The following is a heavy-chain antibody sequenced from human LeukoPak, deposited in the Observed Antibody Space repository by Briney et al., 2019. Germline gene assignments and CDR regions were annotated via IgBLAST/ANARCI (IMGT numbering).Heavy chain of an antibody. CDR3: ARQGRVITIFGVVIDAFDI. V-gene: IGHV4-39*01. CDR1: GGSISSGSYY. J-gene: IGHJ3*02. CDR2: IYYSGST. D-gene: IGHD3-3*01. Sequence: SETLSLTCTVSGGSISSGSYYWGWIRQPPGKGLEWIGSIYYSGSTYYNPSLKSRVTISVDTSKNQFSLKLSSVTAADTAVYYCARQGRVITIFGVVIDAFDIWGQGTMVTVSS.